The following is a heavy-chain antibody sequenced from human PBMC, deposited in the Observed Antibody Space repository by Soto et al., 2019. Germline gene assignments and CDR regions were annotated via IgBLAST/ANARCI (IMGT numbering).Heavy chain of an antibody. CDR1: GGSISSYY. J-gene: IGHJ4*02. D-gene: IGHD1-26*01. CDR2: IYYSGST. Sequence: SETLSLTWTVSGGSISSYYWSWIRQPPGKGLEWIGYIYYSGSTNYNPSLKSRVTISVDTSKNQFSLKLSSVTAADTAVYYCAGTSRYSGSSRFEYWGQGTLVTVSS. V-gene: IGHV4-59*01. CDR3: AGTSRYSGSSRFEY.